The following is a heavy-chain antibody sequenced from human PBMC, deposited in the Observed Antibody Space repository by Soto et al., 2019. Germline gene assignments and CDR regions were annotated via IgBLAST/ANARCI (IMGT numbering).Heavy chain of an antibody. D-gene: IGHD3-3*01. CDR1: GDTFTSYA. J-gene: IGHJ5*02. CDR3: ARGPSHPYDFWSGYWFDP. V-gene: IGHV1-8*01. Sequence: GASVKVSCKACGDTFTSYAINWVRQATGQGPEWMGWMNPNSGNTGYAQKFQGRVTMTRNTSISTAYMELSSLRSEDTAVYYCARGPSHPYDFWSGYWFDPWGQGTLVTVSS. CDR2: MNPNSGNT.